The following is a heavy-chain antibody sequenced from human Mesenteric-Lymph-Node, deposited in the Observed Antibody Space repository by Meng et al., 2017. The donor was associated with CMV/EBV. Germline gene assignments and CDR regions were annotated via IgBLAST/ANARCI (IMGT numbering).Heavy chain of an antibody. D-gene: IGHD3-22*01. CDR1: GFTFSNYA. V-gene: IGHV3-30*02. J-gene: IGHJ6*02. CDR2: LRYDGSQK. Sequence: GGSLRLSCAASGFTFSNYAMHWVRQAPGKGLEWVAYLRYDGSQKYYADSVKGRITISRDNSKNTLYLQMNSLRAEDTAVYYCAKDWGYDSSGYYYDYYGMDVWGQGTTVTVSS. CDR3: AKDWGYDSSGYYYDYYGMDV.